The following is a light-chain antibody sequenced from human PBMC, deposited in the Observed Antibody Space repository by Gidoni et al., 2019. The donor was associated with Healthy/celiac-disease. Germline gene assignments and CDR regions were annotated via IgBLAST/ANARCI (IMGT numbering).Light chain of an antibody. Sequence: DIQMTQSPSSLSASVGDRVTITCRASQSISSYLNWYQQKPGKAPKLLIYAASSLQSGVPSRFSGSGSGTDFTLTISSLQPEDFATYYCQQSYSTPQGLTFXGXTKVEIK. CDR1: QSISSY. CDR3: QQSYSTPQGLT. J-gene: IGKJ4*01. CDR2: AAS. V-gene: IGKV1-39*01.